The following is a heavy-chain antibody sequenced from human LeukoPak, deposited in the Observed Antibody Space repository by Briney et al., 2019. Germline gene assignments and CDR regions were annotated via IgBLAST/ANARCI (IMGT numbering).Heavy chain of an antibody. D-gene: IGHD3-22*01. J-gene: IGHJ4*02. CDR2: IKQDGSEK. CDR1: GFTFSSYC. CDR3: ARDSSGYYSNYYFDY. Sequence: GGSLRLSCAASGFTFSSYCMSWVRQAPGKGLEWVANIKQDGSEKYYVDSVKGRFTISRDNAKNSLYLQVNSLRAEDTAVYYCARDSSGYYSNYYFDYWGQGTLVTVSS. V-gene: IGHV3-7*01.